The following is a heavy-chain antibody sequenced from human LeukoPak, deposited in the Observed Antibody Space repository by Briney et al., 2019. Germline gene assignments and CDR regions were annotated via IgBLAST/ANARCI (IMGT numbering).Heavy chain of an antibody. CDR2: IKQDGSEK. D-gene: IGHD3-10*01. Sequence: RAGGSLRLSCAASGFIFSSSWMSWVRQAPGKGLEWVANIKQDGSEKYYVDSVKGRFTISRDNAKNSLYLQMNSLRAEDTAVYYCASPLRARWILWRYWGQGTLVTVSS. J-gene: IGHJ4*02. CDR1: GFIFSSSW. CDR3: ASPLRARWILWRY. V-gene: IGHV3-7*01.